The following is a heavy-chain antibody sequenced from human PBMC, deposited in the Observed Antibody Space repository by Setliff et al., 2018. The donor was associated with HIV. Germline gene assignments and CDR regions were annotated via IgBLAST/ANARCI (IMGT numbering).Heavy chain of an antibody. V-gene: IGHV3-23*01. Sequence: QPGGSLRLSCAASGFTFSDYAMTWVRQVPGKGLEWISAVSGGVDTTYYADSVKGRFTISRDNSRNIVYLQMNSLRDEDTAVYYCVKEMTGWSYADHWGQGTLVTVSS. CDR2: VSGGVDTT. D-gene: IGHD3-9*01. CDR3: VKEMTGWSYADH. J-gene: IGHJ4*02. CDR1: GFTFSDYA.